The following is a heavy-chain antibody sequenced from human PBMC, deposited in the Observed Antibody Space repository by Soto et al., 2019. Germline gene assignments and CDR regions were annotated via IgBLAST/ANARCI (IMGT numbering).Heavy chain of an antibody. J-gene: IGHJ4*02. Sequence: EVRLVESGGGLVKPGGSLRLSCAASGFTFNKYSMNWVRQAPGKGLEWVSSITSKTGEQYYADSVKGRFIISRDNTINSLSLQVTSLRDEDTAVYYCARDLMPNDRGLGDLAYWGQGTLVTGSS. V-gene: IGHV3-21*06. CDR3: ARDLMPNDRGLGDLAY. D-gene: IGHD3-22*01. CDR1: GFTFNKYS. CDR2: ITSKTGEQ.